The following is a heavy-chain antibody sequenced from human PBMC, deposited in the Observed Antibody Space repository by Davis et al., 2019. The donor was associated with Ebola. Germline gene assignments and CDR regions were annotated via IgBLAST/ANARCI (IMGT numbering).Heavy chain of an antibody. Sequence: ASVKVSCKTSGYTFTNYGITWVRQAPGQGLEWMGWINTNTGNPTYAQGFTGRFVFSLDTSVSTAYLQISSLEAEDTAVYYCARAAAFAYWGQGTLVTVSS. V-gene: IGHV7-4-1*02. CDR2: INTNTGNP. CDR3: ARAAAFAY. D-gene: IGHD6-25*01. J-gene: IGHJ4*02. CDR1: GYTFTNYG.